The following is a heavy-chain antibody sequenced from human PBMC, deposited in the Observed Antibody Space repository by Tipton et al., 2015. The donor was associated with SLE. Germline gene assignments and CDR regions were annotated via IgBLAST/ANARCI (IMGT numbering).Heavy chain of an antibody. CDR1: GGSITSSDYY. Sequence: TLSLTCSVSGGSITSSDYYWGWIRQPPGKGLEWIGSFYYIGDTYYNPSLKSRVTISVDSSKNQFSLKLSSVTAADTAVYYCAREGCSGGSCASYYYYGMDVWGQGTTVTVSS. CDR2: FYYIGDT. CDR3: AREGCSGGSCASYYYYGMDV. D-gene: IGHD2-15*01. J-gene: IGHJ6*02. V-gene: IGHV4-39*07.